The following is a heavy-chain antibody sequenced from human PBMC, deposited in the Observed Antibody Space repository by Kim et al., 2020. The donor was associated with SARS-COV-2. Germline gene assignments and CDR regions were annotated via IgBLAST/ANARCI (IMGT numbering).Heavy chain of an antibody. V-gene: IGHV3-53*01. CDR2: IYIRGDT. Sequence: GGSLRLSCAASGFIVSTNYMTWVRQAPGKGLEWVSIIYIRGDTYYADAMKGRFTISRDNSKNTVYLQINSLRAEDTAVYYCARVVVGTTAVYDYFDYWG. J-gene: IGHJ4*01. D-gene: IGHD2-15*01. CDR1: GFIVSTNY. CDR3: ARVVVGTTAVYDYFDY.